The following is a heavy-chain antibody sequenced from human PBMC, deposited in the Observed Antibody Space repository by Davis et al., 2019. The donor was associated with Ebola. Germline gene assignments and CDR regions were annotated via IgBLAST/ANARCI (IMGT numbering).Heavy chain of an antibody. Sequence: ASVKVSCKTSGYTLSDYYLHWVRQAPGQGLEWMGWISAYNGNTNYAQKLQGRVTMTTDTSTSTAYMELRSLRSDDTAVYYCARVSGIVPLGGGSFDYWGQGTLVTVSS. CDR3: ARVSGIVPLGGGSFDY. CDR2: ISAYNGNT. J-gene: IGHJ4*02. CDR1: GYTLSDYY. D-gene: IGHD1-26*01. V-gene: IGHV1-18*04.